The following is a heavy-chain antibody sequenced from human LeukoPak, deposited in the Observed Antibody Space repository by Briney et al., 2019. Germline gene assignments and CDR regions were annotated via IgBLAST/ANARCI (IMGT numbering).Heavy chain of an antibody. Sequence: PGESLRLSCAASGFTFSSYSMNWVRQTPGKGLEWVSSISSSSSYIYYADSVKGRFTISRDNAKNSLYLQMNSLRAEDTAVYYCARDQLNSGYSYGLGPYGMDVWGQGTTVTVSS. V-gene: IGHV3-21*01. CDR3: ARDQLNSGYSYGLGPYGMDV. D-gene: IGHD5-18*01. CDR1: GFTFSSYS. J-gene: IGHJ6*02. CDR2: ISSSSSYI.